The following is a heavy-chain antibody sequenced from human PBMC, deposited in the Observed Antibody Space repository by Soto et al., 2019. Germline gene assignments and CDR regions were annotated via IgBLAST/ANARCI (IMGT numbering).Heavy chain of an antibody. D-gene: IGHD4-17*01. J-gene: IGHJ4*02. Sequence: GESLKISCKGSGYSFTSYWISWVRQMPGKGLEWMGRIDPSDSYTNYSPSFQGHVTTSADKSISTAYLQWSSLKASDTAMYYRAGAYGAQGLDYWGQGTLVTVSS. CDR3: AGAYGAQGLDY. CDR2: IDPSDSYT. CDR1: GYSFTSYW. V-gene: IGHV5-10-1*01.